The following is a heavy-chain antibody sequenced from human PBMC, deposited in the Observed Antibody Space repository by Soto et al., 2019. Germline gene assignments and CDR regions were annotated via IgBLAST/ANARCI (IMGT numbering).Heavy chain of an antibody. J-gene: IGHJ3*01. CDR1: GYAFSDYY. Sequence: ASVKVSCKASGYAFSDYYMHWVRQAPGQGLEWMGYINPQSGGTKYDQKFQDRVTMTRDTPKITVYMELRILTSKDTAVYYCARDRVRLPDVVDSFDLWGQGTLVTVSS. CDR3: ARDRVRLPDVVDSFDL. CDR2: INPQSGGT. V-gene: IGHV1-2*02. D-gene: IGHD2-15*01.